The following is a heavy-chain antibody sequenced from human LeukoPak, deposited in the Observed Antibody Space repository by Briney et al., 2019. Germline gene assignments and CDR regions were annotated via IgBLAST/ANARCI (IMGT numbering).Heavy chain of an antibody. CDR1: GFTFSSYW. CDR2: INSDGSST. D-gene: IGHD2-2*02. CDR3: TKESAIYREYFQH. Sequence: GGSLRLSCAASGFTFSSYWMHWVRQAPGKGLVWVSRINSDGSSTSYADSVKGRFTTSRDNAKNTLYLQMNSLRPEDTAVYYCTKESAIYREYFQHWGQGTLVTVSS. J-gene: IGHJ1*01. V-gene: IGHV3-74*01.